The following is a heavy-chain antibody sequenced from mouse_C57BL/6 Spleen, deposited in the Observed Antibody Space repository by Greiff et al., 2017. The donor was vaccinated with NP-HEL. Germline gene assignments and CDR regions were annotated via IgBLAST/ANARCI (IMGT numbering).Heavy chain of an antibody. J-gene: IGHJ2*01. Sequence: QVHVKQPGAELVKPGASVKLSCKASGYTFTSYWMHWVKQRPGRGLEWIGRIDPNSGGTKYNEKFKSKATLTVDKPSSTAYMQLSSLTSEDSAVYYCAIPNYYGNPYYFDYWGQGTTLTVSS. CDR1: GYTFTSYW. CDR2: IDPNSGGT. V-gene: IGHV1-72*01. D-gene: IGHD1-1*01. CDR3: AIPNYYGNPYYFDY.